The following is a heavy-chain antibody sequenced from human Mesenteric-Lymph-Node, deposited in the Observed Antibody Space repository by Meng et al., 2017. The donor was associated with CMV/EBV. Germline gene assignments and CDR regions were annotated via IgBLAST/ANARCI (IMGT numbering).Heavy chain of an antibody. J-gene: IGHJ4*02. CDR1: GFNFNIYE. Sequence: GGSLRLSCAASGFNFNIYEMNWVRQAPGKGLEWVAYIGGDGYARLYSDSVRGRFIISRDNAKTLVHLQMNNQGTEDTATYYCAAGGGFDFWGQGTLVTVSS. V-gene: IGHV3-48*03. D-gene: IGHD3-16*01. CDR3: AAGGGFDF. CDR2: IGGDGYAR.